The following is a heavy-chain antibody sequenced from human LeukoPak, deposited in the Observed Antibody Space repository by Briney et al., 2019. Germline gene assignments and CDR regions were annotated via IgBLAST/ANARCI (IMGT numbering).Heavy chain of an antibody. D-gene: IGHD5-12*01. Sequence: GGSLRLSCAASGFTFSSYGMHWVRQAPGKGLEWVSSISSSSSYIYYADSVKGRFTISRDNAKNSLYLQMNSLRAEDTAVYYCAREEYSGYIDSWGQGTLVTVSS. CDR2: ISSSSSYI. CDR1: GFTFSSYG. CDR3: AREEYSGYIDS. V-gene: IGHV3-21*01. J-gene: IGHJ4*02.